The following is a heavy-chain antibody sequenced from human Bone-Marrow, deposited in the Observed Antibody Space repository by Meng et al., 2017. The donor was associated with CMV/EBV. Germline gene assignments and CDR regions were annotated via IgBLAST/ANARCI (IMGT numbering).Heavy chain of an antibody. V-gene: IGHV1-2*02. Sequence: ASVKVSCKASGYTFSGYYMHWVRQASGQGLEWMGWINPNSGGTNYAQKFQGRVTMTRDTSISTAFMELSRLRSDDTAVYYCARGVKAVAGTNWFDPWGQGTLVTVSS. CDR3: ARGVKAVAGTNWFDP. CDR1: GYTFSGYY. CDR2: INPNSGGT. D-gene: IGHD6-19*01. J-gene: IGHJ5*02.